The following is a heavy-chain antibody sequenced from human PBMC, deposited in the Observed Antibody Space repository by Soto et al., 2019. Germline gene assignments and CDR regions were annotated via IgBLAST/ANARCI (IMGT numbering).Heavy chain of an antibody. CDR3: ARDRATYDFWSGYYGHNWCDP. V-gene: IGHV3-11*01. J-gene: IGHJ5*02. CDR1: GFTFSDYY. Sequence: QVQLVESGGGLVKPGGSLRLSCAASGFTFSDYYMSWIRQAPGKGLEWVSYISSSGSTIYYADSVKGRFTISRDNAKNSLNLHMNSLRAEDTAVYYCARDRATYDFWSGYYGHNWCDPWGQGTLVTVSS. CDR2: ISSSGSTI. D-gene: IGHD3-3*01.